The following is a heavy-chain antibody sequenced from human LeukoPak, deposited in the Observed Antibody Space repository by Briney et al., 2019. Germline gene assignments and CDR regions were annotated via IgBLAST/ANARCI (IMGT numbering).Heavy chain of an antibody. J-gene: IGHJ6*02. CDR1: GFTFSSYW. CDR2: ISYDGSNK. D-gene: IGHD3-10*01. Sequence: PGGSLRLSCAASGFTFSSYWMHWVRQAPGKGLEWVAVISYDGSNKYYADSVKGRFTISRDNSKNTLYLQMNSLRAEDTAVYYCANSFMRVGDPNPYGMDVWGQGTTVTVSS. CDR3: ANSFMRVGDPNPYGMDV. V-gene: IGHV3-30*18.